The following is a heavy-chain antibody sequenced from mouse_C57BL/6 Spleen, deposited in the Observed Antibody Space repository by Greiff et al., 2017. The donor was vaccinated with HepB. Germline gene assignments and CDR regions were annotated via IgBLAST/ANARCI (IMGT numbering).Heavy chain of an antibody. V-gene: IGHV1-52*01. Sequence: QVHVKQPGAELVRPGSSVKLSCKASGYTFTSYWMHWVKQRPIQGLEWIGNIDPSDSETHYNQKFKDKATLTVDKSSSTAYMQLSSLTSEDSAVYYCAREVKVKNWYFDVWGTGTTVTVSS. CDR1: GYTFTSYW. J-gene: IGHJ1*03. CDR3: AREVKVKNWYFDV. CDR2: IDPSDSET. D-gene: IGHD1-3*01.